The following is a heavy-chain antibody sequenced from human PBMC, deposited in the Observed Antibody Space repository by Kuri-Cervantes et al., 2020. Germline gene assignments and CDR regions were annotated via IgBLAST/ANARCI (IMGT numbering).Heavy chain of an antibody. V-gene: IGHV4-38-2*02. J-gene: IGHJ6*02. CDR3: ARDQAIYYDSSGYYGGYYYGMDV. Sequence: GSLRLSCTVSGYSISSGYYWGWIRQPPGKGLEWIGSIYHSGSTYYNPSLKSRVTISVDTSKNQFSLKLSSVTAADTAVYYCARDQAIYYDSSGYYGGYYYGMDVWGQGTTVTVSS. CDR1: GYSISSGYY. D-gene: IGHD3-22*01. CDR2: IYHSGST.